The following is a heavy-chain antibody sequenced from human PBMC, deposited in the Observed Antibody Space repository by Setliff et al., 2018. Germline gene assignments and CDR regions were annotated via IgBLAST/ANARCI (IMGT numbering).Heavy chain of an antibody. V-gene: IGHV3-30*02. Sequence: GGSLRLSCAASGFTFSSYGMHWVRQAPGKGLEWVSFIRYDGNNKYYADSVKGRFTISRDNSKNTLYLQMNSLRAEDTAVYYCAKASSSWYRGIYYYYYYMDVWGKGTTVTVSS. CDR1: GFTFSSYG. D-gene: IGHD6-13*01. CDR3: AKASSSWYRGIYYYYYYMDV. J-gene: IGHJ6*03. CDR2: IRYDGNNK.